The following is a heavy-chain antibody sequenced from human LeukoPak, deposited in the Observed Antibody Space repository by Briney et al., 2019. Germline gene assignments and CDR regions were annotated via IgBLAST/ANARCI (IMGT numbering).Heavy chain of an antibody. Sequence: GGSLRLSCAASGFTFDDYGMSWVRQAPGKVLEWVAVISYDGSNKYYADSVKGRFTISRDNSKNTLYLQMNSLRAEDTAVYYCARCSTSCSYFDYWGQGTLVTVSS. J-gene: IGHJ4*02. V-gene: IGHV3-30*03. D-gene: IGHD2-2*01. CDR1: GFTFDDYG. CDR3: ARCSTSCSYFDY. CDR2: ISYDGSNK.